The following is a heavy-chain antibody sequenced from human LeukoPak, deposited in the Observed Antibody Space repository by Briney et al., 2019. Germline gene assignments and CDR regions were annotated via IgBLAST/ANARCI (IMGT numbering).Heavy chain of an antibody. CDR1: GYTFTSYV. D-gene: IGHD3-22*01. Sequence: GASVKVSCKASGYTFTSYVISWVRQAPGQGLEWMGWISAYNGNTNYAQKLQGRATMTTVTSTSNAYMELRSLRSDDTAVYYWARDSGSDYYDSSGDSQKDVDYWGQGTLVTVSS. CDR3: ARDSGSDYYDSSGDSQKDVDY. V-gene: IGHV1-18*01. CDR2: ISAYNGNT. J-gene: IGHJ4*02.